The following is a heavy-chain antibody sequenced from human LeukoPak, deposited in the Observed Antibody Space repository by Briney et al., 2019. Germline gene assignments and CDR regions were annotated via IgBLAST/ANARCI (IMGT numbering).Heavy chain of an antibody. D-gene: IGHD1-20*01. CDR2: IYSGGST. J-gene: IGHJ4*02. V-gene: IGHV3-66*02. Sequence: GGSLRLSCAASGFTVSSNYMSWVRQAPGKGLEGVSVIYSGGSTNFSDSVKGRFSISKENSKNTLYLQKNSLKAEDTAVYYRASVNGYDRRHRGQGTMVTVSS. CDR3: ASVNGYDRRH. CDR1: GFTVSSNY.